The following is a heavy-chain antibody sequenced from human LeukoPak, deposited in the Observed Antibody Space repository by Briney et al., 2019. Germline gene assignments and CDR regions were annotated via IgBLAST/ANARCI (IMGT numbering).Heavy chain of an antibody. CDR2: ISSSSSYI. CDR3: ARDISGSYPPFDY. Sequence: GGSLRLSCAASGFTFSSYSMNWVRQAPGKGLEWVSSISSSSSYIYYADSVKGRFTISRDNAKNSLYLQMNSLRAEDTAVYYCARDISGSYPPFDYGGQGTLVTVSS. D-gene: IGHD1-26*01. J-gene: IGHJ4*02. CDR1: GFTFSSYS. V-gene: IGHV3-21*01.